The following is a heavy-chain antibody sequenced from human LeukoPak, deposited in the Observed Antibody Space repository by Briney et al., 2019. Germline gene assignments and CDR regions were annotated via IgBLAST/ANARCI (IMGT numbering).Heavy chain of an antibody. CDR1: GFTVSSNY. J-gene: IGHJ6*02. CDR3: ARDSTYCSSTSCYYYGMDV. D-gene: IGHD2-2*01. V-gene: IGHV3-66*01. Sequence: GGSLRLSCAASGFTVSSNYMSWVRQAPGKGLEWVSVIYSGGSTYYADSVKGRFTISRDNSKNTLYLQMNSLRAEDTAVYYCARDSTYCSSTSCYYYGMDVWGQGTTVTVSS. CDR2: IYSGGST.